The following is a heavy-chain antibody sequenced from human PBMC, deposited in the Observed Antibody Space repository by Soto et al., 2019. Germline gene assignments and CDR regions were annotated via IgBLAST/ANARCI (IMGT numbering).Heavy chain of an antibody. D-gene: IGHD3-10*01. J-gene: IGHJ5*02. Sequence: SETLSLTCTVSGGSINNYYWSWIRQPPGKGLEWIGYIYYSRRTSYNPSLKSRVTISVDTSKNQFSLKLSSVTAADTAVYYCARLLWSRGDWFDPWGQGTLVTVSS. V-gene: IGHV4-59*08. CDR3: ARLLWSRGDWFDP. CDR1: GGSINNYY. CDR2: IYYSRRT.